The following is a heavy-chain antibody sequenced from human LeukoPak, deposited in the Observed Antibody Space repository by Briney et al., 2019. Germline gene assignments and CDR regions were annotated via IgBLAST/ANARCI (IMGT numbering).Heavy chain of an antibody. CDR2: XXXXXGGT. J-gene: IGHJ4*02. V-gene: IGHV1-2*02. CDR3: ARSPLTGVVVPAAKGGDY. D-gene: IGHD2-2*01. Sequence: ASVKVSCKASGYTFTGYYMHXXXXXXXXXXXXXXXXXXXXGGTNYAQKFQGRVTMTRDTSISTAYMELSRLRSDDTAVYYCARSPLTGVVVPAAKGGDYWGQGTLVTVSS. CDR1: GYTFTGYY.